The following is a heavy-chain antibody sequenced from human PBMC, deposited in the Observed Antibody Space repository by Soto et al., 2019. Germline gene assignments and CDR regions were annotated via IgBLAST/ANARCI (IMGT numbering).Heavy chain of an antibody. CDR1: GGSFSGYY. D-gene: IGHD1-7*01. Sequence: PSETLSLTCAVYGGSFSGYYWSWIRQPPGKGLEWIGEINHSGSTNYNPSLKSRVTISVDTSKNQFSLKLSSVTAADTAVYYCARDATGTNPGYYYYMAVWGKGTTVTVSS. V-gene: IGHV4-34*01. CDR2: INHSGST. J-gene: IGHJ6*03. CDR3: ARDATGTNPGYYYYMAV.